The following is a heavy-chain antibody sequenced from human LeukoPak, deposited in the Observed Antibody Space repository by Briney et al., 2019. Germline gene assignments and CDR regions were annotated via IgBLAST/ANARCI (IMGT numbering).Heavy chain of an antibody. CDR1: GGSISSSNW. D-gene: IGHD5-18*01. CDR3: ASKDAMVNAVDY. CDR2: IYHSGST. Sequence: SETLSLTCAVSGGSISSSNWWSWVRQPPGKGLEWIGEIYHSGSTNYNPSLKSRVTISVDRSKNQFSLKLSSVTAADTAVYYCASKDAMVNAVDYWGQGTLVTVSS. V-gene: IGHV4-4*02. J-gene: IGHJ4*02.